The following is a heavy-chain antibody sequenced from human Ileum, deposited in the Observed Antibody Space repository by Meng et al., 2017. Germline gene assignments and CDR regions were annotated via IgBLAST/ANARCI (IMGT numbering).Heavy chain of an antibody. V-gene: IGHV3-7*01. CDR2: IKQDGSEK. J-gene: IGHJ5*02. D-gene: IGHD6-19*01. CDR3: ARSSGWLVDL. CDR1: GFTFSNYW. Sequence: GESLKISCAASGFTFSNYWMNWVRQAPGKGLEWVANIKQDGSEKNYVDSVKGRFTISRDNAKNSLYLQMNSLRAADTAVYYCARSSGWLVDLWGQGTLVTVSS.